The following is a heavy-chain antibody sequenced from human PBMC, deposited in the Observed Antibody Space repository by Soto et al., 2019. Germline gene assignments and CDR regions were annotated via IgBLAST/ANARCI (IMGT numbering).Heavy chain of an antibody. V-gene: IGHV4-59*08. D-gene: IGHD3-10*01. J-gene: IGHJ6*02. Sequence: SETLSLTCTVSGGSISSYYWSWIRQPPGKGLEWIGYIYYSGSTNYNPSLKSRVTISVDTSKNQFSLKLSSVTAADTAVYYCARHTHNLTAYYYGSGSSRGGGTRSYYYYGMDVWGQGTTVTVSS. CDR2: IYYSGST. CDR3: ARHTHNLTAYYYGSGSSRGGGTRSYYYYGMDV. CDR1: GGSISSYY.